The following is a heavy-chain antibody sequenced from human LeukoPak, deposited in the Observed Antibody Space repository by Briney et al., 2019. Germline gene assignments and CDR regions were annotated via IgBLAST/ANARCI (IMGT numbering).Heavy chain of an antibody. CDR1: GGTLSSYA. J-gene: IGHJ4*02. CDR2: IIPIFGTA. CDR3: ARSSYSSSPGDY. Sequence: ASVKVSCKASGGTLSSYAISWVRQAPGQGLKWMGGIIPIFGTANYAQKFQGRVTITTDESTSTAYMELSSLRSEDTAVYYCARSSYSSSPGDYWGQGTLVTVSS. D-gene: IGHD6-6*01. V-gene: IGHV1-69*05.